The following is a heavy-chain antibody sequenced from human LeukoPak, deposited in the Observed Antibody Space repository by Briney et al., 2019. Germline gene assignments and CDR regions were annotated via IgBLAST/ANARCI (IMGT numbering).Heavy chain of an antibody. CDR1: GGSISSYY. Sequence: SETLSLTCTVSGGSISSYYWSWIRQPPGKGLEWIGYIYYSGSTNYNPSLKSRVTISVDTSKNQFSLKLSSVTAADTAVYYCARRFNSGWYYDYWGQETLVTVSS. V-gene: IGHV4-59*08. CDR2: IYYSGST. D-gene: IGHD6-19*01. J-gene: IGHJ4*02. CDR3: ARRFNSGWYYDY.